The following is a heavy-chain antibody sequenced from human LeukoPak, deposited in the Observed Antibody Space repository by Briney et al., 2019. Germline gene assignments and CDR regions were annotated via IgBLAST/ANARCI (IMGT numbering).Heavy chain of an antibody. J-gene: IGHJ4*02. V-gene: IGHV3-30*02. CDR1: GFTFRSYG. D-gene: IGHD6-6*01. CDR3: AKSGARWSHFDY. CDR2: IRYDGSNK. Sequence: GGSLRLSCAASGFTFRSYGMHWVRQAPGKGLEWVAFIRYDGSNKYYADSVKGRFTISRDNSKNTLYLQMNSLRAEDTAVYYCAKSGARWSHFDYWGQGTLVTVSS.